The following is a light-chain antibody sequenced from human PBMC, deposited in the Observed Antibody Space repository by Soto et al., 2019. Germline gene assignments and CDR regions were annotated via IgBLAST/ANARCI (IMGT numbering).Light chain of an antibody. CDR3: QQYGSSHRT. Sequence: EIMLTQSPGTLSLSPGERATLSCRASQSVSSSYLAWYQQIPGQAPRLLIYGAINRATGIPDRFSGSASGTDFTLTISRLEPEDFAVYFCQQYGSSHRTFGQGTKV. V-gene: IGKV3-20*01. CDR2: GAI. J-gene: IGKJ1*01. CDR1: QSVSSSY.